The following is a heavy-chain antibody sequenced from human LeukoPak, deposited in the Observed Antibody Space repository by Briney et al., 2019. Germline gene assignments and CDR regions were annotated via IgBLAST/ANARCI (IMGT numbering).Heavy chain of an antibody. CDR3: AREVVGATDFDY. J-gene: IGHJ4*02. Sequence: SETLSLTCTVSGVSISSSNSYWGWIRQPPGKGLEWIGSIYYSGNTYYNASLKSQVSISIDTSKNQFSLKLTSVTAADTAVYYCAREVVGATDFDYWGQGTLVTVSS. CDR2: IYYSGNT. D-gene: IGHD1-26*01. V-gene: IGHV4-39*02. CDR1: GVSISSSNSY.